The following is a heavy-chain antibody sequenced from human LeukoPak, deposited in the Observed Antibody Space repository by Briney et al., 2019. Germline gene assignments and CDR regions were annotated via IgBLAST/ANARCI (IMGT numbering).Heavy chain of an antibody. D-gene: IGHD5-24*01. J-gene: IGHJ4*02. V-gene: IGHV3-23*01. Sequence: PGGSLRLSCAASGFTLSSYVINWVRQTPGKGLEWVSGMTANGDSTYYADSVKGRFTISRDNPKNTLYLQMNSLRAEDTAVHYCAKSRDGYNLIDNWGQGTLVIVSS. CDR1: GFTLSSYV. CDR3: AKSRDGYNLIDN. CDR2: MTANGDST.